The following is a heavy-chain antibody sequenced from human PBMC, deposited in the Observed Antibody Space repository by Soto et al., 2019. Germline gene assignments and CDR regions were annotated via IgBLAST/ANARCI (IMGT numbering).Heavy chain of an antibody. CDR1: GYTFTTYG. J-gene: IGHJ6*02. CDR2: VSPYNGDT. V-gene: IGHV1-18*04. Sequence: ASVKVSCKXFGYTFTTYGINWVRQAPGQGLEWMGWVSPYNGDTTYAQKVQGRVTMTTDTSTRTAYLELRSLRSDDTAVYYCAREVGHMDVWGQGTTVTVSS. D-gene: IGHD2-2*01. CDR3: AREVGHMDV.